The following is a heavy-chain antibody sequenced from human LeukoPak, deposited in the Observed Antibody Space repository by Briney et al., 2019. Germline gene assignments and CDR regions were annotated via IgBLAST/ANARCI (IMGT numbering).Heavy chain of an antibody. Sequence: GGSLRLSCAASGFTFSSYGMHWVRQAPGKGLEWVAVIWYDGSNKNYADSVKGRFTISRDNSKNTLYLQMNSLRAEDTAVYYCARDRELRYFDWLSTSPDAFDIWGQGTMVTVSS. V-gene: IGHV3-33*01. CDR3: ARDRELRYFDWLSTSPDAFDI. D-gene: IGHD3-9*01. CDR2: IWYDGSNK. CDR1: GFTFSSYG. J-gene: IGHJ3*02.